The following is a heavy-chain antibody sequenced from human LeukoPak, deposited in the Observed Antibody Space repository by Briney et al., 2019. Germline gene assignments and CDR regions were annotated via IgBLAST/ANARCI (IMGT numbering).Heavy chain of an antibody. CDR2: ISYDGSNK. J-gene: IGHJ6*02. D-gene: IGHD2-21*02. CDR1: RFTFSSYG. CDR3: AKDHLAYCGGDCYHYYYGMDV. V-gene: IGHV3-30*18. Sequence: GGSLRLSCAASRFTFSSYGMHWVRQAPGKGLDWVAVISYDGSNKYYADSVKGRFTISRDNSKNTLYLQMNSLRAEDTAVYYCAKDHLAYCGGDCYHYYYGMDVWGQGTTVTVSS.